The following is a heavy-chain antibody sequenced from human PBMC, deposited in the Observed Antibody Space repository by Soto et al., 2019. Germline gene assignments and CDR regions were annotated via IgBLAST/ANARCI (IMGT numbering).Heavy chain of an antibody. J-gene: IGHJ4*02. D-gene: IGHD6-19*01. Sequence: QVQLQQWGAGLLKPSETLSLTCAVYGGSFSGYYWSWIRQPPGKGLEWIGEINHSGSTNYNPSLKSRVTISVDTYKNQSALKLSSVTAADTAVYYCASGWGIAVAGRTFDCWGQGTLVTASS. V-gene: IGHV4-34*01. CDR3: ASGWGIAVAGRTFDC. CDR2: INHSGST. CDR1: GGSFSGYY.